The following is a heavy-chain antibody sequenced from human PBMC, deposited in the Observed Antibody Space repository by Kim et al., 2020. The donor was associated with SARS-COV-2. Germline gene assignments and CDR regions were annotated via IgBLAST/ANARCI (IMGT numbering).Heavy chain of an antibody. J-gene: IGHJ5*01. V-gene: IGHV4-4*07. CDR3: ARASSSSWFNWFDP. Sequence: TPSLRSRVTMSIDTSKIQCSLKLGAVTAADTAVYYCARASSSSWFNWFDPWGQGTLVTVSS. D-gene: IGHD6-13*01.